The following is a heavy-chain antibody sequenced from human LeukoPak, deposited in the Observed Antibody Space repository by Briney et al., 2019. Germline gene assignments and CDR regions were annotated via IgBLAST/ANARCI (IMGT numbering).Heavy chain of an antibody. CDR3: ARENLGFGDLSKYYFDY. V-gene: IGHV4-4*07. J-gene: IGHJ4*02. CDR1: GGSVSNYY. D-gene: IGHD3-10*01. CDR2: IYSSGST. Sequence: SETLSLTCTVSGGSVSNYYWSWIRQPAGKGVEWIGRIYSSGSTEYNPSLNSRVTMSVDTSKNQFSLRLTSVTAADTAVYYCARENLGFGDLSKYYFDYWGLGTLVTVSS.